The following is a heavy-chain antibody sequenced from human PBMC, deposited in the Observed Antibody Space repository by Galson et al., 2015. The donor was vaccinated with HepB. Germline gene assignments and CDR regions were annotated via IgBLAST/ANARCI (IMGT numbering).Heavy chain of an antibody. CDR3: ARRKVTTKNFDY. D-gene: IGHD4-17*01. V-gene: IGHV1-2*02. CDR2: INPNSGGT. J-gene: IGHJ4*02. Sequence: SVKVSCKASGYTFTGYYMHWVRQAPGQGLEWMGWINPNSGGTNYAQKFQGRVTMTRDTSISTAYMELSRLRSDDTAVYYCARRKVTTKNFDYWGQGTLVTVSS. CDR1: GYTFTGYY.